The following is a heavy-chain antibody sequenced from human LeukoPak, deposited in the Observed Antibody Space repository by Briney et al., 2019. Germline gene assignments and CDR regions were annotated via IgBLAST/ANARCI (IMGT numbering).Heavy chain of an antibody. V-gene: IGHV3-7*01. J-gene: IGHJ4*02. Sequence: PGGSLRLSCEASGFTFGYYWMSWVRQAPGKGLEWVANIKGDGSEKYYVDSVKGRFTISRDNAKNSLYLQMNSLRAEDTALYYCARATVATGGGDYWGQGTLVTVSS. CDR1: GFTFGYYW. CDR2: IKGDGSEK. D-gene: IGHD5-12*01. CDR3: ARATVATGGGDY.